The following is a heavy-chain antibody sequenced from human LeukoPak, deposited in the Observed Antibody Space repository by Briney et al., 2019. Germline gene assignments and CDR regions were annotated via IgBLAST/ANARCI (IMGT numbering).Heavy chain of an antibody. J-gene: IGHJ4*02. V-gene: IGHV3-74*01. Sequence: GESVRLSCVASGFTFSSYWMHWVRQAPGKGLVWVSRVNPQGSETSYADSVKGRFSISRDNSKNTLYLQMNSLRDEDTAIYYCARNVNHWNHVDCWGQGTRVTVSS. CDR1: GFTFSSYW. D-gene: IGHD1-1*01. CDR2: VNPQGSET. CDR3: ARNVNHWNHVDC.